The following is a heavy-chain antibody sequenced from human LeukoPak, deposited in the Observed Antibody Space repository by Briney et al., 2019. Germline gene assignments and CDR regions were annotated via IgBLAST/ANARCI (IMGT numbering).Heavy chain of an antibody. J-gene: IGHJ4*02. Sequence: GGSLRLSCAASGFTFSRSDMTWVRQAPGKGLEWVSFVSSSSTYIYYADSVKGRFTISRDNARNSLYLQMNSLRAEDTAIYYCAREYDSSGYYVNWGQGTLVTVSS. V-gene: IGHV3-21*01. CDR1: GFTFSRSD. CDR3: AREYDSSGYYVN. D-gene: IGHD3-22*01. CDR2: VSSSSTYI.